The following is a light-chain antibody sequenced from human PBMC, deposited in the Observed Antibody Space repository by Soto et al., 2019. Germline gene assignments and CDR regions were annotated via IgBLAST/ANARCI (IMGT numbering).Light chain of an antibody. Sequence: DIQMTQSPSSLSAYVGDRVTITCRASQSISTYLNWYLQKPGKAPNLLIYTTSILESGVPSRFSGSGSGTDFTLTISRLEPEDFAVYYCQQYGSSGTFCQGTKVDIK. V-gene: IGKV1-39*01. CDR2: TTS. J-gene: IGKJ1*01. CDR3: QQYGSSGT. CDR1: QSISTY.